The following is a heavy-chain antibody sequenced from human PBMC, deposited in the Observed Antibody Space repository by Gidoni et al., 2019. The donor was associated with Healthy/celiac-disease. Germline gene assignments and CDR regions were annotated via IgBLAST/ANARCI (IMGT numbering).Heavy chain of an antibody. J-gene: IGHJ6*02. D-gene: IGHD6-13*01. CDR3: AGPSPVEYGSSWSEYYGLEV. Sequence: QVQRVQSRAEVMKPGSSVNVSCEASGVSFIPSAFTWVRQAPGQGLEWLGGIIPIFGTGNYAQKLQGGVTITADDSTSTAYMELSSLRYEDTAVYYCAGPSPVEYGSSWSEYYGLEVWGQGTTVTVSS. CDR2: IIPIFGTG. V-gene: IGHV1-69*01. CDR1: GVSFIPSA.